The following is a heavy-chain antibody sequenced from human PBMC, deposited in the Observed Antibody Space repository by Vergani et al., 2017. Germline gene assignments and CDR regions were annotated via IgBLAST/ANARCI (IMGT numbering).Heavy chain of an antibody. Sequence: QVQLVESGGGVVQRGGSLRLSCATSGFTLNNYDMQWIRQGPGKGLEFVAFIQFDGSNQYYADSVKGRFTLSRDFSKNTLSLQMNSLRTDDTATYYWAKHFSGWGIDYWCQGTQVIVSS. CDR3: AKHFSGWGIDY. CDR2: IQFDGSNQ. D-gene: IGHD6-19*01. J-gene: IGHJ4*02. V-gene: IGHV3-30*02. CDR1: GFTLNNYD.